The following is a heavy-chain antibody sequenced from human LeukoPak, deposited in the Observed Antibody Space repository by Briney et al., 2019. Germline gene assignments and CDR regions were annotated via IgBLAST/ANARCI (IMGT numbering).Heavy chain of an antibody. Sequence: SETLSLTCTVSGGSISSSSYYWGWIRQPPGKGLEWIGTIYYSGSTYYNPSLMSRLTISVDTSKNQFSLKLSSVTAADTAVYYCARGGGPNVAMIGWPDAFDIWGQGTMVTVSS. CDR2: IYYSGST. J-gene: IGHJ3*02. CDR3: ARGGGPNVAMIGWPDAFDI. CDR1: GGSISSSSYY. V-gene: IGHV4-39*07. D-gene: IGHD3-22*01.